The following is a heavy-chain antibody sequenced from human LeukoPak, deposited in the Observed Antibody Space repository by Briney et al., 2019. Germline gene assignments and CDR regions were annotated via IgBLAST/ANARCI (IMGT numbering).Heavy chain of an antibody. V-gene: IGHV1-69*13. Sequence: RASVKVSCKASGGTFSSYAISWVRQAPGQGLEWMGGIIPIFGTANYAQKFQGRVTITADESTSTAYMELSSLRSEDTAVYYCASPFLPRGNRYFDYWGQGTLVTVSS. CDR3: ASPFLPRGNRYFDY. CDR2: IIPIFGTA. J-gene: IGHJ4*02. CDR1: GGTFSSYA.